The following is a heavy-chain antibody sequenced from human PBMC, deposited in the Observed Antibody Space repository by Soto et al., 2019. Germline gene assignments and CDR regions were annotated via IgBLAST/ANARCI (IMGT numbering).Heavy chain of an antibody. CDR1: GGSISSYY. CDR3: ASLVDYGDNLYWYFDL. CDR2: IYYSGST. D-gene: IGHD4-17*01. J-gene: IGHJ2*01. Sequence: SETLSLTCTVSGGSISSYYWSWIRQPPGKGLEWIGYIYYSGSTNYNPSLKSRVTISVDTSKNQFSLKLSSVTAADTAVYYCASLVDYGDNLYWYFDLWGRGTLVTGSS. V-gene: IGHV4-59*08.